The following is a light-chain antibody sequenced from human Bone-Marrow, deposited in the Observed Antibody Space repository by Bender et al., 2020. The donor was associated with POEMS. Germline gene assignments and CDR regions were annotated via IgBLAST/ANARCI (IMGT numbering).Light chain of an antibody. CDR1: NSNIGTST. Sequence: QSVVTQPPSVSATPGQRVTISCSGSNSNIGTSTVNWYQQLPGKAPRLLIYYDDLLTPGVSDRFSASKSGTSASLAISELQSEDEALYYCSAWDDSLSGWVFGGGTKLTVL. CDR2: YDD. V-gene: IGLV1-36*01. CDR3: SAWDDSLSGWV. J-gene: IGLJ3*02.